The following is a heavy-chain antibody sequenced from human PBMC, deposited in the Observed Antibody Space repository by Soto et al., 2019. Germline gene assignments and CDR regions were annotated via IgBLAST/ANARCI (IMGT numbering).Heavy chain of an antibody. V-gene: IGHV4-39*01. CDR1: GGSISSSSSY. Sequence: SETLSLTCTVSGGSISSSSSYWGWIRQPPGKGLEWIGSIYYSGSTYYNPSLKSRVTISGDTSKNQFSLKLSSVTAADTAVYYCARNNGGDYKPWSYYYYYYMDVWGKGTTVTVSS. CDR2: IYYSGST. D-gene: IGHD4-17*01. CDR3: ARNNGGDYKPWSYYYYYYMDV. J-gene: IGHJ6*03.